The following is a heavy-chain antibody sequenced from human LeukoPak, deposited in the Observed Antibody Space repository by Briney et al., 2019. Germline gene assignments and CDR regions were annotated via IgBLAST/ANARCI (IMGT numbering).Heavy chain of an antibody. CDR2: INPNSGGT. CDR1: GYTFTSYY. V-gene: IGHV1-2*02. Sequence: ASVKVSCKASGYTFTSYYMHWVRQAPGQGLEWMGWINPNSGGTNYAQKFQGRVTMARDTSISTAYMVLSRLRSDDTAVYYCARDGRITMIVPFDYWGQGTLVTVSS. CDR3: ARDGRITMIVPFDY. J-gene: IGHJ4*02. D-gene: IGHD3-22*01.